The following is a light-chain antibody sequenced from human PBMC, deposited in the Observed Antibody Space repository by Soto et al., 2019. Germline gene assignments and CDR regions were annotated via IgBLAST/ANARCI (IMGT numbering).Light chain of an antibody. V-gene: IGKV3-15*01. Sequence: IVLTQSPGTMSLSPGESATLXCRASQGIISLLAWYQQKTGQAPRLFIXGPSTRATGVQARLTGWGSGKEFTLTISSLQSEDFAVYYCKQYHNWPPITFGQGTRLEI. J-gene: IGKJ5*01. CDR3: KQYHNWPPIT. CDR2: GPS. CDR1: QGIISL.